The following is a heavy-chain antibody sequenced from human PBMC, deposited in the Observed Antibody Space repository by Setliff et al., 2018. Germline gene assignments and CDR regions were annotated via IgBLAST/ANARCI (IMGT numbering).Heavy chain of an antibody. J-gene: IGHJ6*02. CDR3: ARGLGYCTNGVCYTGWYYYYGMDV. CDR2: IYPGDSDT. CDR1: GYSFTSYW. V-gene: IGHV5-51*01. Sequence: PGESLKISCKGSGYSFTSYWIGWVRQMPGKGLEWMGIIYPGDSDTRYSPSFQGQVTISADKSISTAYLQWSSLKASDTAMYYCARGLGYCTNGVCYTGWYYYYGMDVWGQGTTVTVSS. D-gene: IGHD2-8*01.